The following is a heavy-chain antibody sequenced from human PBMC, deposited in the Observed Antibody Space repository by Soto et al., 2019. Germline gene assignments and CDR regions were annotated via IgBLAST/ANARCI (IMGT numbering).Heavy chain of an antibody. CDR2: IYYSGST. Sequence: SETLSLTCTVSGGSISSSSYYWGWIRQPPGKGLEWIGSIYYSGSTYYNPSLKSRVTISVDTSKNQFSLKLSSVTAADTAVYYCARHASEYYYDSSVGNWFDPWGQGTLVTVSS. CDR1: GGSISSSSYY. V-gene: IGHV4-39*01. CDR3: ARHASEYYYDSSVGNWFDP. J-gene: IGHJ5*02. D-gene: IGHD3-22*01.